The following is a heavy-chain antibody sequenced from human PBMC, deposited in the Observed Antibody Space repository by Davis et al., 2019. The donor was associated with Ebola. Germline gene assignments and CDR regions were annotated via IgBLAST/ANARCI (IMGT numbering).Heavy chain of an antibody. D-gene: IGHD2-2*01. Sequence: AASVKVSCKASGGTFSSYAINWVRQATGQGLEWMGWMNPNSGNTGYAQKVQGRVTMTRNTSISTAYMELSSLRSEDTAVYYCARGPESCRSFSCPYYFDSWGQGTLVTVSS. CDR2: MNPNSGNT. V-gene: IGHV1-8*02. CDR1: GGTFSSYA. J-gene: IGHJ4*02. CDR3: ARGPESCRSFSCPYYFDS.